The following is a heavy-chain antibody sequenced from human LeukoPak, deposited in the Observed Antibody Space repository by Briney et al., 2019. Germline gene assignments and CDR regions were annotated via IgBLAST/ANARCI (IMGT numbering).Heavy chain of an antibody. Sequence: GGSLRLSCAASGFIFSSYSMNWVRQAPGKGLEWVSSISSSSSYIYYADSVKGRFTISRDNAKNSLYLQMNSLRAEDTSVYYCARACVYYDSSGCDYWGQGTLVTVSS. D-gene: IGHD3-22*01. V-gene: IGHV3-21*01. CDR3: ARACVYYDSSGCDY. CDR2: ISSSSSYI. CDR1: GFIFSSYS. J-gene: IGHJ4*02.